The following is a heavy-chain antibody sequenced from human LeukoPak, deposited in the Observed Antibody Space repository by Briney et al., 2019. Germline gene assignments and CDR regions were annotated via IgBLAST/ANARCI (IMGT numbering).Heavy chain of an antibody. J-gene: IGHJ4*02. CDR3: AKEQIAVAGYYFDN. D-gene: IGHD6-19*01. Sequence: PGGSLRLSCAVSGFTFSSYAMSWVRQAPGKGLEWVSGISGNGGRTYYADSVKGRFTISRDNSKNTLYLQMNSLSAEDTAVYYCAKEQIAVAGYYFDNWGQGTPVTVSS. CDR2: ISGNGGRT. CDR1: GFTFSSYA. V-gene: IGHV3-23*01.